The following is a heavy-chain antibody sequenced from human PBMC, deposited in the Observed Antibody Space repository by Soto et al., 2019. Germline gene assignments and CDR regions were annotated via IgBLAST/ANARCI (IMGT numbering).Heavy chain of an antibody. V-gene: IGHV1-2*02. D-gene: IGHD3-3*01. J-gene: IGHJ3*02. CDR1: GYPVTAYY. Sequence: QLHLVQSGAVVKKPGASVTVSCSASGYPVTAYYMHWVRQAPGRGLEWMGGINPATGATKYTQTSQGRVTMTRDTSTSTVFMELSGLTSEDTAVFSLARGGGVGVAGSAAFDMWGQGTLVTVSS. CDR3: ARGGGVGVAGSAAFDM. CDR2: INPATGAT.